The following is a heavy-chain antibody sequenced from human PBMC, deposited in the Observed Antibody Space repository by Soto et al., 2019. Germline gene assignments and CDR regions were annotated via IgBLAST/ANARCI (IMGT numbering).Heavy chain of an antibody. V-gene: IGHV1-46*01. D-gene: IGHD3-22*01. CDR2: INPYDGTT. J-gene: IGHJ6*02. Sequence: QVQLLQSGAEVKKTGASVKLSCKASGYTFTTYYMHWVRQAPEQGLEWMGIINPYDGTTTYAQKFQGRVTMTRDTSASTVHMELSSLRSEDTAVYYCARALSSGYFQGGVDVWGQGTTVTGSS. CDR3: ARALSSGYFQGGVDV. CDR1: GYTFTTYY.